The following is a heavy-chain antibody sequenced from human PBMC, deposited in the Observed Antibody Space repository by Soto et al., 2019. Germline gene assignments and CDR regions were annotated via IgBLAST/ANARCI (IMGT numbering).Heavy chain of an antibody. V-gene: IGHV4-30-4*01. J-gene: IGHJ5*02. D-gene: IGHD6-13*01. CDR1: GGSIRSGDDY. Sequence: SETLSLTCTVSGGSIRSGDDYWSWIRQPPGKGLEWIGYIYYSGSTYYNPSLKSRVTISVDTSKNQFSLKLSSVTAADTAVYYCARERPDGSRLDPWGQGTLVTVS. CDR2: IYYSGST. CDR3: ARERPDGSRLDP.